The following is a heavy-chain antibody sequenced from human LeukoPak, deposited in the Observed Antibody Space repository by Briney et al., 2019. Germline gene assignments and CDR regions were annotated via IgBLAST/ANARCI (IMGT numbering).Heavy chain of an antibody. CDR1: GGSISSYY. V-gene: IGHV4-59*01. CDR3: ARGGAQEWRVPLNLDY. CDR2: IYYSGST. J-gene: IGHJ4*02. D-gene: IGHD6-19*01. Sequence: SETLSLTCTVSGGSISSYYWSWIRQPPGKGLEWIGYIYYSGSTNYNPSLKSRVTISVDTSKNQFSLKLSSVTAADTAVYYCARGGAQEWRVPLNLDYWGKRTLVTVSS.